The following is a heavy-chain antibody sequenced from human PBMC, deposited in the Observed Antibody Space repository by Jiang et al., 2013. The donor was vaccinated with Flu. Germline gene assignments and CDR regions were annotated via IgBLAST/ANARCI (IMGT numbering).Heavy chain of an antibody. CDR2: IYYSGST. CDR3: ARRAVAGPGGMDV. Sequence: PGLVKPSETLSLTCTVSGGSISSSSYYWGWIRQPPGKGLEWIGSIYYSGSTYYNPPLKSRVTISVDTSKNQFSLKLSSVTAADTAVYYCARRAVAGPGGMDVWGQGTTVTVSS. J-gene: IGHJ6*02. V-gene: IGHV4-39*01. D-gene: IGHD6-19*01. CDR1: GGSISSSSYY.